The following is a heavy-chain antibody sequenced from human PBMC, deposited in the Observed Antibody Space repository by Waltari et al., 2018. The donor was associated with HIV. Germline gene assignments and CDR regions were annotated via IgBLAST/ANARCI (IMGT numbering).Heavy chain of an antibody. CDR1: GFTFSSYW. CDR3: ARGFRVGCSDATCYSHY. Sequence: EVQLLESGGGLVQPGGSLRLSCAASGFTFSSYWMHWVRQAPGKGLGRVSRSNGDGSSTAYADAVKCRFTISRDNAKNRLYLQVNSLRAEDTAVYYCARGFRVGCSDATCYSHYWGQGTLVTVSS. CDR2: SNGDGSST. D-gene: IGHD2-15*01. V-gene: IGHV3-74*01. J-gene: IGHJ4*02.